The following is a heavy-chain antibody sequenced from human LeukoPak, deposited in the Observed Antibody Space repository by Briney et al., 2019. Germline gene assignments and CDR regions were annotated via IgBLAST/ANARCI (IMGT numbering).Heavy chain of an antibody. V-gene: IGHV4-30-2*01. Sequence: SETLSLTCAVSGGSISSGGYSWSWIRQPPGKGLEWIGYIYHSGSTYYNPSLKSRVTISVDRSKNQFSLKLSSVTAADTAVYYCARSRFGELLRPNAFDIWGQGTMVTVSP. CDR1: GGSISSGGYS. J-gene: IGHJ3*02. CDR3: ARSRFGELLRPNAFDI. D-gene: IGHD3-10*01. CDR2: IYHSGST.